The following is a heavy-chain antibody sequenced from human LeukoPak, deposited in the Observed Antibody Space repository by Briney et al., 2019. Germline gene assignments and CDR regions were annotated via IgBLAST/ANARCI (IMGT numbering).Heavy chain of an antibody. CDR1: GGSISSYY. D-gene: IGHD6-13*01. Sequence: SETLSDTCTVSGGSISSYYWSWIRQPPGKELEWIGYIYYSGSTNYNPSLKCRVTILVDTSKNQFSLKLSSVTAADTAVYYCAMQQQLRYGGAFDIWGQGTMVTVSS. J-gene: IGHJ3*02. CDR3: AMQQQLRYGGAFDI. CDR2: IYYSGST. V-gene: IGHV4-59*01.